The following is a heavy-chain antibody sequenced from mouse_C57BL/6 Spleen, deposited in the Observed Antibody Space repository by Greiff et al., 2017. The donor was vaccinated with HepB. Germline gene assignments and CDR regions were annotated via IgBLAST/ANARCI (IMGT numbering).Heavy chain of an antibody. CDR2: IYPGDGDT. Sequence: QVQLQQPGAELVKPGASVKISCKASGYAFSSSWMNWVKQRPGKGLEWIGRIYPGDGDTNYNGKFKGKATLTADKSSSTAYMQLSSLTSEDSAVYFCARDGNDYWGQGTTLTVSS. J-gene: IGHJ2*01. D-gene: IGHD2-1*01. CDR3: ARDGNDY. V-gene: IGHV1-82*01. CDR1: GYAFSSSW.